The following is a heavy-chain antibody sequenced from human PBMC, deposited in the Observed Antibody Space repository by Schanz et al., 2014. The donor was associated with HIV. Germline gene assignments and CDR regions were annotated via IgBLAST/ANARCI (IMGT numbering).Heavy chain of an antibody. D-gene: IGHD3-16*01. J-gene: IGHJ5*02. V-gene: IGHV1-8*01. Sequence: QVQLVQSGTEVKKPGASVRVSCKASGYSFTSYDIYWVRQATGQGLEWMRWMNPSSGNTAFAQKFQGRITMTKSTSINPVYMDLSSLRSEDTAVYYCARGVRQLFGSSYWFDPWGQGTQVTVSS. CDR1: GYSFTSYD. CDR3: ARGVRQLFGSSYWFDP. CDR2: MNPSSGNT.